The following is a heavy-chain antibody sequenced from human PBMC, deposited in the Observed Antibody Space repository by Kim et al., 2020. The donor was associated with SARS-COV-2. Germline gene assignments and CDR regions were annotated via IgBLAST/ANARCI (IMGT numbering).Heavy chain of an antibody. CDR1: GGSFSGYY. Sequence: SQTLSLTCAVYGGSFSGYYWSWIRQPPGKGLEWIGEINHSGSTNYNPSLKSRVTISVDTSKNQFSLKLSSVTAADTAVYYCAGRPHYYDSSGYSVDYWGQ. CDR2: INHSGST. CDR3: AGRPHYYDSSGYSVDY. V-gene: IGHV4-34*01. D-gene: IGHD3-22*01. J-gene: IGHJ4*02.